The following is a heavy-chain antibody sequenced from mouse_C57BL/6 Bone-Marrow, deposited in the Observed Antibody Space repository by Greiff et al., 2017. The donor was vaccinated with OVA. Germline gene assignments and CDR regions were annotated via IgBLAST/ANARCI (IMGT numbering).Heavy chain of an antibody. CDR3: ARRNYYYGSSYGAMDY. CDR2: IDTNSGGT. CDR1: GYTFTSYW. Sequence: QVQLQQPGAELVKPGASVKLSCKASGYTFTSYWMHWVKQRPGRGLEWIGRIDTNSGGTKYNEKFKSKATLTVDKPSSTAYMQLSSLTSEDSAVYYCARRNYYYGSSYGAMDYWGQGTSVTVSS. D-gene: IGHD1-1*01. J-gene: IGHJ4*01. V-gene: IGHV1-72*01.